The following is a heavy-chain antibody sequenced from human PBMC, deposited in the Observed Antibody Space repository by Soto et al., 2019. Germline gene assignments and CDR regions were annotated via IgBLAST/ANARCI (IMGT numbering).Heavy chain of an antibody. CDR3: AKRNYSGYADWYFDL. V-gene: IGHV3-30*18. D-gene: IGHD5-12*01. Sequence: ESGGGVVQPGRSLRLSCAASGFTFSSYGMHWVRQAPGKGLEWVAVISYDGSNKYHADSVKGRFTISRDNSKNTLYLQMNSLRAEDTAVYYCAKRNYSGYADWYFDLWGRGTLVTVSS. CDR2: ISYDGSNK. J-gene: IGHJ2*01. CDR1: GFTFSSYG.